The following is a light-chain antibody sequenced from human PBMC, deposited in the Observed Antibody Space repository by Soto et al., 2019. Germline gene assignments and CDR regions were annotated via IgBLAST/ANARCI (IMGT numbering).Light chain of an antibody. Sequence: QSVLTQPASVSGSPGQSITISCTGTSSDVGSYNLVSWYQQHPGKAPKLMIYEVSKRPSGVSNRFSGSKSGNTASLTISGLQAEDEADYYCCSYAGSSTFDPVSGTGTKVTVL. CDR2: EVS. J-gene: IGLJ1*01. CDR3: CSYAGSSTFDPV. CDR1: SSDVGSYNL. V-gene: IGLV2-23*02.